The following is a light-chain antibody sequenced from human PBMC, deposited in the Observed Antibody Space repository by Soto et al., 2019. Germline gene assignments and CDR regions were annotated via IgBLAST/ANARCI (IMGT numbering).Light chain of an antibody. CDR2: GAS. J-gene: IGKJ2*01. Sequence: EIVLTQSPGTLSLSPGERATLSCRASQSISSSYLAWYQQKPGQAPRLLIYGASNRATGIPDRFSGSGSGTDFTLAINRLEPDDFAVYYCQQYGSSSYTFVQGTKLDIK. CDR1: QSISSSY. CDR3: QQYGSSSYT. V-gene: IGKV3-20*01.